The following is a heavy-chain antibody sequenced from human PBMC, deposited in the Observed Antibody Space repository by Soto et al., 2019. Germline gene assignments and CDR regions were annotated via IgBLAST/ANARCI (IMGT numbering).Heavy chain of an antibody. CDR3: ARGRGVVIPAGTPDAFDV. Sequence: ASVKVSCKASGYTFNKYGFNWVRKAPGQGLEWMGRISAFNEYTNLAQKFQGRLTLTTDASTNTAYMELQVLRSDDTAMYYCARGRGVVIPAGTPDAFDVWGQGTMVTVSS. CDR2: ISAFNEYT. V-gene: IGHV1-18*01. D-gene: IGHD6-13*01. J-gene: IGHJ3*01. CDR1: GYTFNKYG.